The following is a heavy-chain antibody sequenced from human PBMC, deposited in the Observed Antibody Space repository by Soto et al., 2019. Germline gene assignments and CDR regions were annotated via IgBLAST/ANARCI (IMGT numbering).Heavy chain of an antibody. J-gene: IGHJ4*02. V-gene: IGHV1-58*01. D-gene: IGHD2-21*01. Sequence: ASVKVSCKASGFTFTSSAVQCVRQARGQRLEWIGWIVVGSGNTNYAQKFQERVTITRDMSTSTAYMELSSLRSEDTAVYYCAALRPFSYCGGDCFDYWGQGTLVTVSS. CDR2: IVVGSGNT. CDR3: AALRPFSYCGGDCFDY. CDR1: GFTFTSSA.